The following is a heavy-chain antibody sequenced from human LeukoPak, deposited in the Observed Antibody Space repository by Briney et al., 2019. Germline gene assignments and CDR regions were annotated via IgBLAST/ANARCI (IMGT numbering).Heavy chain of an antibody. V-gene: IGHV3-23*01. CDR3: AKGYYDYIWGSYCSDAFDI. CDR2: ISGSGGLT. Sequence: GGSLRLSCAASGFPFNSYVMTWVRQAPGKGLEWVSVISGSGGLTYHADSVKGRFTVSRDNSKNTLYLQMNSLRAEDTAVYSCAKGYYDYIWGSYCSDAFDIWGQGTMVTVSS. J-gene: IGHJ3*02. D-gene: IGHD3-16*02. CDR1: GFPFNSYV.